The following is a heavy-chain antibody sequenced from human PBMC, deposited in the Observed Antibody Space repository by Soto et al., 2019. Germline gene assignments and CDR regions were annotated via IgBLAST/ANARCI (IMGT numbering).Heavy chain of an antibody. J-gene: IGHJ4*02. CDR1: GFTFSSYA. V-gene: IGHV3-30-3*01. CDR3: ARDKVPMVLYYVDY. D-gene: IGHD3-10*01. Sequence: QVQLVESGGGVVQPGRSLRLSCAASGFTFSSYAMHWVRQAPGKGLEWVAVISYDGSNKYYADSVKGRFTISRDNSKNTRYLQMNSLRAEDTAVYYCARDKVPMVLYYVDYWGQGTLVTVSS. CDR2: ISYDGSNK.